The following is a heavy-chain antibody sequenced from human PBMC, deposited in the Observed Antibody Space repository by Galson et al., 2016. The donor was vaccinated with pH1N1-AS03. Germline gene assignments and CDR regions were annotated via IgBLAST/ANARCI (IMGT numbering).Heavy chain of an antibody. V-gene: IGHV1-8*01. J-gene: IGHJ5*02. D-gene: IGHD3-16*01. CDR2: MNPNNGST. Sequence: SVKVSCKASGYTFTKFLLSWVRQAPGQGLQWIGWMNPNNGSTAFAEKFLGRVTLTRDTSINTAYMELTSLSSEDSAIYYCTRRGTKTRVVMPFGGEGSLFDPWGQGTLVTVTS. CDR1: GYTFTKFL. CDR3: TRRGTKTRVVMPFGGEGSLFDP.